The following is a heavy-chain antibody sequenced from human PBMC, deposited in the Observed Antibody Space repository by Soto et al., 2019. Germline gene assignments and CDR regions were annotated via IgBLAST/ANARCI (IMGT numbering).Heavy chain of an antibody. CDR3: ARDLGNYDRYYFVY. CDR2: INSDGIRT. J-gene: IGHJ4*02. Sequence: EVQLVESGGGLVQPGGSLRLSCAASGFTLSSYWMHWVRQVPGKGLMWVSRINSDGIRTNYADSVKGRFTISRDNAKNTLYLQMNSLRAEDTAVYYCARDLGNYDRYYFVYWGQGTLVTVSS. V-gene: IGHV3-74*01. CDR1: GFTLSSYW. D-gene: IGHD1-7*01.